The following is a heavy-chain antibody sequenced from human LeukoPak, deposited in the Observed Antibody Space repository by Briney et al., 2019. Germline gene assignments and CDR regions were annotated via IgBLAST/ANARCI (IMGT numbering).Heavy chain of an antibody. CDR2: IKQDGSEK. CDR1: GFTFSSYW. V-gene: IGHV3-7*05. CDR3: ARGGTITWVEDY. Sequence: QPGGSVRLSCAASGFTFSSYWMSWVRQAPGEGLEWVANIKQDGSEKYYVDSVKGRFTISRDNTKNSLYLQMNSLRAEDTAVYYCARGGTITWVEDYWGQGTLVTVSS. D-gene: IGHD3-16*01. J-gene: IGHJ4*02.